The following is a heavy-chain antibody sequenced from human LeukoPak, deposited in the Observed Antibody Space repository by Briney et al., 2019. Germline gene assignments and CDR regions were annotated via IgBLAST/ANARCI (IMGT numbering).Heavy chain of an antibody. Sequence: SETLSLTCAVHGGSFSGYYWSWIRQPPGKGLEWIGEINHSGSTNYNPSLKSRVTISVDTSKNQFSLKLSSVTAADTAVYYCARADIVVVPAAAYFDYWGQGTLVTVSS. V-gene: IGHV4-34*01. D-gene: IGHD2-2*01. CDR3: ARADIVVVPAAAYFDY. CDR1: GGSFSGYY. J-gene: IGHJ4*02. CDR2: INHSGST.